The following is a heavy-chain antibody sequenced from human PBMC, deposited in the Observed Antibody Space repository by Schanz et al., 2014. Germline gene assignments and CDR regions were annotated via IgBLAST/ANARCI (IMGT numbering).Heavy chain of an antibody. J-gene: IGHJ4*02. D-gene: IGHD3-22*01. CDR3: AKDPSHGDYDYYFDY. Sequence: DVQLLESGGGLVQPGGSLRLSCAASGFTFSSYAMSWVRQAPGKGLEWVSALSGSGGSTYYADSVKGRFTISRDNSKTTLSLQMNTLRAEDTAVYYCAKDPSHGDYDYYFDYWGQGTLVTVSS. V-gene: IGHV3-23*01. CDR1: GFTFSSYA. CDR2: LSGSGGST.